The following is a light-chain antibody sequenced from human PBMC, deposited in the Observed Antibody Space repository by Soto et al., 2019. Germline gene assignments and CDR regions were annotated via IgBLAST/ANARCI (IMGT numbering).Light chain of an antibody. CDR2: GAS. J-gene: IGKJ5*01. CDR1: QSISSSF. Sequence: EIVMTQSPATLSVSPGERATLSCRASQSISSSFLTWYQQKPGQAPRLLIYGASSRATGIHDRFSGTGSETDFTLTIRRLEPEDFAVYYCKQYDNSPITFGQGTRLEIK. V-gene: IGKV3-20*01. CDR3: KQYDNSPIT.